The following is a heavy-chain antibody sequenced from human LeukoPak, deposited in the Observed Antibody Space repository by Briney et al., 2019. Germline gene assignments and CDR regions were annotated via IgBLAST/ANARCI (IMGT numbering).Heavy chain of an antibody. Sequence: GGSLRLSCAASGFTFSSYGMHWVRQAPGKGLEWVAVISYDGSNKYYADSVKGRFTISRDNSKNTLYLQMNSLRAEDTAAYYCARQIYYDRSGYFYFNWGQGTLVTVSS. CDR2: ISYDGSNK. CDR1: GFTFSSYG. J-gene: IGHJ4*02. V-gene: IGHV3-30*03. CDR3: ARQIYYDRSGYFYFN. D-gene: IGHD3-22*01.